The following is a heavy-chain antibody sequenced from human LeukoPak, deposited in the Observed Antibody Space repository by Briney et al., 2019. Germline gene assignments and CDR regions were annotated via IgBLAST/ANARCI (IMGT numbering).Heavy chain of an antibody. CDR2: IKQDGSEK. J-gene: IGHJ3*02. CDR3: ARGLGINGLALDM. CDR1: GFTISSNW. Sequence: GGSLRLSCAAAGFTISSNWMSWVRPAPGKGLQWVANIKQDGSEKYYVDSVKGRFTISRDNAKKSLYLQMNSLRGEDTAVYYCARGLGINGLALDMWGQGTMVTVSS. D-gene: IGHD3-10*01. V-gene: IGHV3-7*05.